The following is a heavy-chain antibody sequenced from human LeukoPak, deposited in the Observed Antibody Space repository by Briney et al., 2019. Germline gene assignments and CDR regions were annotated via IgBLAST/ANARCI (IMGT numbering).Heavy chain of an antibody. CDR1: GGSISSSSYY. D-gene: IGHD3-10*01. CDR2: IYHSGSS. J-gene: IGHJ4*02. V-gene: IGHV4-39*01. CDR3: ARHSSYYGNFDY. Sequence: PSETLSLTCTVSGGSISSSSYYWGWIRQPPGKGLEWIRSIYHSGSSYYNPSLKSRVTISVDTSKNQFSLKLSSVTAADTAVYYCARHSSYYGNFDYWGQGTLVTVSS.